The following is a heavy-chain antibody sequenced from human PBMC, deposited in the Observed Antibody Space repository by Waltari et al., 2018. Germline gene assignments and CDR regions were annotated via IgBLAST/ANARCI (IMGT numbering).Heavy chain of an antibody. CDR3: ARDVGIAARPDYFDY. J-gene: IGHJ4*02. CDR2: IYYSGST. V-gene: IGHV4-39*07. D-gene: IGHD6-6*01. CDR1: GGSISSSSYY. Sequence: QLQLQESGPGLVKPSETLSLTCTVSGGSISSSSYYWGWIRQPPGKGLEWIGSIYYSGSTYYNPSLKSRVTISVDTSKNQFSLKLSSVTAADTAVYYCARDVGIAARPDYFDYLGQGTLVTVSS.